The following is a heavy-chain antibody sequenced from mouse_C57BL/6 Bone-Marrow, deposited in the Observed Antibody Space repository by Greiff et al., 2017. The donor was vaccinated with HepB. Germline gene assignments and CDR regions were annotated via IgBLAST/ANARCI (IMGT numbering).Heavy chain of an antibody. J-gene: IGHJ1*03. CDR2: IDPENGDT. CDR3: TYVPYYYGSSHWYFDV. V-gene: IGHV14-4*01. Sequence: EVQLQQSGAELVRPGASVKLSCTASGFNIKDDYMHWVKQRPEQGLEWIGWIDPENGDTEYASKFQGKATITADTSSNTAYLQLSSLTSEDTAVYYCTYVPYYYGSSHWYFDVWGTGTTVTVSS. D-gene: IGHD1-1*01. CDR1: GFNIKDDY.